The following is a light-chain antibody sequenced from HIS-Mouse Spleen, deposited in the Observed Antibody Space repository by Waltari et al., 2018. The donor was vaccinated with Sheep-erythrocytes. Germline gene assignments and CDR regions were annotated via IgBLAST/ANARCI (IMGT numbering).Light chain of an antibody. V-gene: IGLV2-11*01. J-gene: IGLJ1*01. CDR2: DVS. CDR1: SSDVGAYNF. Sequence: QSSLTQPRSVSGSPGQSVTIPCTGTSSDVGAYNFASWYQQHPRTAPKLMIYDVSKRPSGVPDRFSGSKSGNTASLTISGLQAEDEADYYCCSYAGSYNHVFATGTKVTVL. CDR3: CSYAGSYNHV.